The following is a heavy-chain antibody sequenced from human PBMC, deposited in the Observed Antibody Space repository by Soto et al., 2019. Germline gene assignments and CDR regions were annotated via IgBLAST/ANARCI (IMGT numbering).Heavy chain of an antibody. J-gene: IGHJ4*02. CDR3: AKAHLTTYYYDSSGYYGRDY. D-gene: IGHD3-22*01. CDR2: ISGSGGST. V-gene: IGHV3-23*01. Sequence: EVQLLESGGGLVQPGGSLRLSCAASGFTFSSYAMSWVRQAPGKGLEWVSAISGSGGSTYYADSVKGRFTISRDNSKNTRYLQMNSLRAEDTAVYYCAKAHLTTYYYDSSGYYGRDYWGQGTLVTVSS. CDR1: GFTFSSYA.